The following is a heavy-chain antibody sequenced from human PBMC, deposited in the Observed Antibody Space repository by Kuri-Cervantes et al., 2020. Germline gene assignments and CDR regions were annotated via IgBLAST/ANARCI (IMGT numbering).Heavy chain of an antibody. D-gene: IGHD1-1*01. CDR3: ARDQTGYQSD. V-gene: IGHV3-21*01. CDR2: ISSSSSYI. CDR1: GFTFSSYS. J-gene: IGHJ4*02. Sequence: GESLKISCAASGFTFSSYSMNWVRQAPGKGLEWVSSISSSSSYIYYADSVEGRFTISRDNAKNSLYLQMNSLRAEDTAVYYCARDQTGYQSDWGQGTLVTVSS.